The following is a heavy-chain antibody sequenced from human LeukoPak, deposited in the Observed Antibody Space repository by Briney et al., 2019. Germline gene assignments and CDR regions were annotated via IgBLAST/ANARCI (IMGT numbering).Heavy chain of an antibody. D-gene: IGHD6-19*01. CDR1: GYTFTGYY. Sequence: ASVKVSCKASGYTFTGYYMHWVRQAPGQGREWMGWINPNSGGTNYAQKFQGRVTMTRDTSISTAYMELSRLRSDDTAVYYCARDARRLGSGWYGSFDYWGQGTLVTVSS. CDR3: ARDARRLGSGWYGSFDY. V-gene: IGHV1-2*02. CDR2: INPNSGGT. J-gene: IGHJ4*02.